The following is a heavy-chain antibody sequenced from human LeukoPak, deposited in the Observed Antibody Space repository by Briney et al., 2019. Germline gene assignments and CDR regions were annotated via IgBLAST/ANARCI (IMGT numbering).Heavy chain of an antibody. CDR1: GGSISSYY. J-gene: IGHJ4*02. D-gene: IGHD3-10*01. Sequence: PSETLSLTCTVSGGSISSYYWSRIRQPPGKGLEWIGYIYYSGSTNYNPSLKSRVTISVDTSKNQFSLKLSSVTAADTAVYYCARGYITMVRGALDAYFDYWGQGTLVTVSS. V-gene: IGHV4-59*08. CDR2: IYYSGST. CDR3: ARGYITMVRGALDAYFDY.